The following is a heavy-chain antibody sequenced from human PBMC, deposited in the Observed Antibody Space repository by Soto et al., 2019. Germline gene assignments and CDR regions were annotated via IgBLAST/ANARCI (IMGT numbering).Heavy chain of an antibody. J-gene: IGHJ4*02. CDR1: GGSISNYY. CDR2: IHNSGDT. V-gene: IGHV4-59*08. CDR3: ARFSRKSPYNYFDY. Sequence: SETLSLTCTVSGGSISNYYWSWIRQSPGKGLEWIGYIHNSGDTNYNPSLKSRVTMSLDTSVNQFSLKLTSMTAADTALYFCARFSRKSPYNYFDYWGQGTLVIVSS. D-gene: IGHD5-18*01.